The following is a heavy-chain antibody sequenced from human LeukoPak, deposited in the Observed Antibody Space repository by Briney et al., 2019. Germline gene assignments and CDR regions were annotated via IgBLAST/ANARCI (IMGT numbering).Heavy chain of an antibody. CDR1: GFTFSSYG. D-gene: IGHD1-26*01. Sequence: GGSLRLSCAASGFTFSSYGMHWVRQAPGKGLEWVAFIRYDGSNKYYADSVKGRFTISRDNSKNTLYLQMNSLRAEDTAVYYCAKDWGASGSSQLDYWGQGTLVTVSS. CDR2: IRYDGSNK. CDR3: AKDWGASGSSQLDY. J-gene: IGHJ4*02. V-gene: IGHV3-30*02.